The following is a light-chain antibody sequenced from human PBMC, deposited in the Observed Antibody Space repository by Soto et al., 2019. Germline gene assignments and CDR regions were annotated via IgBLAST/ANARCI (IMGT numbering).Light chain of an antibody. J-gene: IGKJ4*01. CDR1: QVISNS. Sequence: DVQMTQSPSSVSASVGDRVTLTCRASQVISNSLAWYQQKPGKAPRLLIYAAFNLQGGVPSGFSGSGSGTDFFLTISSLQPEDFATYYCQQAYIFPFSFGGGTKVDIK. CDR2: AAF. V-gene: IGKV1-12*02. CDR3: QQAYIFPFS.